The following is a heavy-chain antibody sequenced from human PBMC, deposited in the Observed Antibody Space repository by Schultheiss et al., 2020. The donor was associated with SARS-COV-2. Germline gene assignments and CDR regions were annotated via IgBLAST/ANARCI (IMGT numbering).Heavy chain of an antibody. J-gene: IGHJ6*02. Sequence: GGSLRLSCAASGFTFSNYAMSWVRQTPGKGLEWVSVVYSGGDTHYADSVKGRFTISRDNAKNSLYLQMNSLRAEDTAVYYCARDNTYYGPMDVWGQGTTVTVSS. V-gene: IGHV3-69-1*02. CDR1: GFTFSNYA. D-gene: IGHD3-10*01. CDR2: VYSGGDT. CDR3: ARDNTYYGPMDV.